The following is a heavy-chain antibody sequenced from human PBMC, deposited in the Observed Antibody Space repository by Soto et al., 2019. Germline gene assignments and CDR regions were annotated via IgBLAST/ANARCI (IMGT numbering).Heavy chain of an antibody. D-gene: IGHD2-2*01. V-gene: IGHV4-4*07. CDR2: IYSDGTT. CDR1: GGSISGYY. J-gene: IGHJ6*02. Sequence: SETLSLTCTVSGGSISGYYWSWVRQPAGKGLEWVGRIYSDGTTNYSPSLKSRVTMSLDTSKDQFSLHLNSVTAADTAVCYCSRVGCSNSKCYTRGMDVWGQGTTVTVSS. CDR3: SRVGCSNSKCYTRGMDV.